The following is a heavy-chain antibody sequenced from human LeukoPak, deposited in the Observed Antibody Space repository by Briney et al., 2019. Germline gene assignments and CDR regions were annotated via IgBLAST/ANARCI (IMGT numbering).Heavy chain of an antibody. CDR3: AKDRNSTTLDY. CDR2: ISYDGSNK. CDR1: GFTFSSYG. D-gene: IGHD1-1*01. V-gene: IGHV3-30*18. J-gene: IGHJ4*02. Sequence: GRSLRLSCAASGFTFSSYGMHWVRQAPGKGLEWVAVISYDGSNKYYADSVKGRFTISRDNSKNTLYLQMNSLRAEDTAVYYCAKDRNSTTLDYWGQGTLVTVSS.